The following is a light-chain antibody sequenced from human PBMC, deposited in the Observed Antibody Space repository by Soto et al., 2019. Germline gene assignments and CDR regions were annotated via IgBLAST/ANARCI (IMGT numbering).Light chain of an antibody. J-gene: IGLJ2*01. V-gene: IGLV1-44*01. CDR2: SNS. Sequence: QSVLTQPPSTSATPGQTVTIPCSGGPSNIGNNAVHWYQQVPGTAPKFLIYSNSHRPSGVPDRFSGSKSGASASLAISGLHSEDEADYYCATWDDTLNGVIFGGGTKLTVL. CDR1: PSNIGNNA. CDR3: ATWDDTLNGVI.